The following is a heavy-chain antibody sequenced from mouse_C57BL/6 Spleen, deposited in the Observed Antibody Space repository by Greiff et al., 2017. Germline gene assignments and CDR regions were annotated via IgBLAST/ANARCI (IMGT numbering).Heavy chain of an antibody. Sequence: EVQRVESGGGLVQPGESLKLSCESNEYAFPSHDMSWVRQTPEQRLELVAAINTDGGSTYYPDTMERRFIISRDNTKKTLYLQMSSLRSEDTALYYCASLGPWFAYWGQGTLVTVSA. D-gene: IGHD4-1*01. CDR3: ASLGPWFAY. CDR1: EYAFPSHD. J-gene: IGHJ3*01. V-gene: IGHV5-2*01. CDR2: INTDGGST.